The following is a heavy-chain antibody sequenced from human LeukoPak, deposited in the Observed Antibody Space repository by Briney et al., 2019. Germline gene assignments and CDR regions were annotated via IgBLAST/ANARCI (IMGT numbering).Heavy chain of an antibody. D-gene: IGHD2-21*01. J-gene: IGHJ4*02. CDR2: LVYDERND. Sequence: GGTLRLSCAASGFPFSSYGMHWVRQAPGKGLEWVARLVYDERNDYADSVKGRFTISRDNSKNTLYLQMDNLRVDDTAVYYCARDLSAAYDFWGQGILVTVSS. V-gene: IGHV3-33*01. CDR1: GFPFSSYG. CDR3: ARDLSAAYDF.